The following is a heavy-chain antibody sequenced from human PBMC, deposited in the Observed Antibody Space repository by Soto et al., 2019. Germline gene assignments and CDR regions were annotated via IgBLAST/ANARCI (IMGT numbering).Heavy chain of an antibody. D-gene: IGHD6-19*01. CDR3: TVWVAVAGTFDY. Sequence: ASVKVSCEVSGYSLTELSMHWVRQAPGKGLEWMGGFDPEDGETIYAQKFQGRVTMTEDTSTDTAYMELSSLRSEDTAVYYCTVWVAVAGTFDYWGQGTLVTVSS. V-gene: IGHV1-24*01. J-gene: IGHJ4*02. CDR2: FDPEDGET. CDR1: GYSLTELS.